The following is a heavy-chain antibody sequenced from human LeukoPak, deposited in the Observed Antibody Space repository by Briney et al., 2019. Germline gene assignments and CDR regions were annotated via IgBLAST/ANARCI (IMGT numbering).Heavy chain of an antibody. V-gene: IGHV1-69*04. CDR2: IIPIFGIA. CDR3: ASLDRQLANYFDY. J-gene: IGHJ4*02. Sequence: ASVKVSCKASGGTFSSYAISWVRQAPGQGLDWMGRIIPIFGIANYAQKFQGRVTITADKSTSTAYMELSSLRSEDTAMYYCASLDRQLANYFDYWGQGTLVTVSS. CDR1: GGTFSSYA. D-gene: IGHD6-13*01.